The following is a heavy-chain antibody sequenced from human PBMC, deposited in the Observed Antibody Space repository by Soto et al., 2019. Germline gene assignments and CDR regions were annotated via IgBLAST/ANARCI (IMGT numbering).Heavy chain of an antibody. CDR1: GASISGFY. Sequence: SETLSLTCTVSGASISGFYWSWIRKSAGKGLEWIGRIYATGTTDYNPSLKSRVMMSVDTSKKQFSLKLRSVTAADTAVHYCVTDGTKNLRDWFDPWGQGISVTVSS. J-gene: IGHJ5*02. V-gene: IGHV4-4*07. CDR3: VTDGTKNLRDWFDP. CDR2: IYATGTT. D-gene: IGHD1-1*01.